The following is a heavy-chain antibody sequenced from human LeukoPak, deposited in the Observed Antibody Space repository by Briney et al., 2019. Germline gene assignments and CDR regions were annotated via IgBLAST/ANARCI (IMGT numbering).Heavy chain of an antibody. V-gene: IGHV4-34*01. CDR3: ARRAYYYYGMDV. CDR1: GGSFSGSY. J-gene: IGHJ6*02. CDR2: INHSGST. Sequence: SETLSLTCAVYGGSFSGSYWSWIRQPPGKGLKWIGEINHSGSTNYIPSLKSRATISVDTSKNQFSLKLSTVTAADTAVYYCARRAYYYYGMDVWGQGTTVTVSS.